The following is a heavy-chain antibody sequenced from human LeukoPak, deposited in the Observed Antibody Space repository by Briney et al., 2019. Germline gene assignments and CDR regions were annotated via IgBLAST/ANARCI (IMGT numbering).Heavy chain of an antibody. CDR1: GFTFNYHS. V-gene: IGHV3-48*04. CDR3: ASWSAEYYYGSGSPPNFDY. Sequence: PGGSLRLSCAASGFTFNYHSMNWVRQAPGKGLEWISYISSVGNTIFYADSVKGRFTISRDNAKNSLYLQMNSLRAEDTAVYYCASWSAEYYYGSGSPPNFDYWGQGTLVTVSS. D-gene: IGHD3-10*01. J-gene: IGHJ4*02. CDR2: ISSVGNTI.